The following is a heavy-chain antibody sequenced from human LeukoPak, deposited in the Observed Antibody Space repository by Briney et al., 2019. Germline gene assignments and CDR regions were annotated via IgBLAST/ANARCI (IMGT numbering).Heavy chain of an antibody. D-gene: IGHD5-24*01. Sequence: GGSLRLSCAASGFTFSSYWMHWVRQAPGKGLVWVSRINSDGSNTSYADSVKGRFMISRDNAKNTLYLQMNSLRAEDTAVYYCAGEMATSLDFDYWGQGTLVTVSS. CDR2: INSDGSNT. J-gene: IGHJ4*02. CDR3: AGEMATSLDFDY. CDR1: GFTFSSYW. V-gene: IGHV3-74*01.